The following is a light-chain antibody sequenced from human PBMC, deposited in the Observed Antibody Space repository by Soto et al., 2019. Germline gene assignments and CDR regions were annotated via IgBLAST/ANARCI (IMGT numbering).Light chain of an antibody. Sequence: QSLLTQPPSVSAAPGQTVTISCSGSSSNIGNNYVSWYQQLPGTAPKLLIYDNNERPSGIPDRFSGSKSGTSATLGITGLQTGDEADYYCGTWDSSLSSVVFGGGTKLTVL. CDR2: DNN. J-gene: IGLJ2*01. V-gene: IGLV1-51*01. CDR1: SSNIGNNY. CDR3: GTWDSSLSSVV.